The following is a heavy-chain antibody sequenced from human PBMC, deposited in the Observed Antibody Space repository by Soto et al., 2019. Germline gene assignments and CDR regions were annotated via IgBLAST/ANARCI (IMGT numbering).Heavy chain of an antibody. CDR1: GYSISSGYY. V-gene: IGHV4-38-2*01. J-gene: IGHJ5*02. CDR3: ARVGPWVPYYYDSSPYTFETWFDP. D-gene: IGHD3-22*01. Sequence: SETLSLTCAVSGYSISSGYYWGWLRQPPGKGLKWIGSIYHGGSTDYNPSLNSRVTLSIDMTNNHVSLILNSVTAADTAVYYCARVGPWVPYYYDSSPYTFETWFDPWGQGTLVTVSS. CDR2: IYHGGST.